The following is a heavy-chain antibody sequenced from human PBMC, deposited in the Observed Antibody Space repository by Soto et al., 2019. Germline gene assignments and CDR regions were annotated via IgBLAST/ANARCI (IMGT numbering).Heavy chain of an antibody. V-gene: IGHV6-1*01. J-gene: IGHJ6*02. D-gene: IGHD6-6*01. CDR2: TYYRSKWYN. CDR1: GDTVSSNSAA. Sequence: SQTLSLTCAISGDTVSSNSAAWNWIRQSPSRGLEWLGRTYYRSKWYNEYAVSVKSRITINPDTSKNQFSLQLNSLTPEDTAVYYCARELLAARRFYYYGMDVWGQGTTVTAP. CDR3: ARELLAARRFYYYGMDV.